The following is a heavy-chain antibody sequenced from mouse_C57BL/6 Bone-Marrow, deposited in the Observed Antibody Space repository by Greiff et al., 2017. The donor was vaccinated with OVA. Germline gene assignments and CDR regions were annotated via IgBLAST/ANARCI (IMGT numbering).Heavy chain of an antibody. J-gene: IGHJ4*01. D-gene: IGHD1-1*01. CDR3: ARENYGSSYLWAMDY. Sequence: EVKLMESGGGLVQSGRSLRLSCATSGFTFSDFYMEWVRQAPGKGLEWIAASRNKANDYTTEYSASVKGRFIVSRDTSQSILYLQMNALRAEDTAIYYCARENYGSSYLWAMDYWGQGTSVTVSS. CDR2: SRNKANDYTT. CDR1: GFTFSDFY. V-gene: IGHV7-1*01.